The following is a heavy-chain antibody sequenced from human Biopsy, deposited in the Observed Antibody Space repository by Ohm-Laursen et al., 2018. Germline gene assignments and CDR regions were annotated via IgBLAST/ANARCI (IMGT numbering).Heavy chain of an antibody. D-gene: IGHD3-9*01. CDR1: GYSFTKYY. J-gene: IGHJ6*02. Sequence: GASVKVSCKASGYSFTKYYINWVRQAPGQGLEWMGITNPTGGTTSYAEKFQGRVTLTRDTSTGTVYLELNSLIYEDTALYYCARDETGSSVFGPYYYGMDVWGQGTTVTVSS. CDR2: TNPTGGTT. CDR3: ARDETGSSVFGPYYYGMDV. V-gene: IGHV1-46*01.